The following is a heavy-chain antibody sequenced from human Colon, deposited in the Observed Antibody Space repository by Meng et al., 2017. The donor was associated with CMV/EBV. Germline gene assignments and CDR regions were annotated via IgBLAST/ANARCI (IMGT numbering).Heavy chain of an antibody. CDR3: ASILFAAAAGGWGGY. CDR1: GGSFSGYY. V-gene: IGHV4-34*01. CDR2: INHSGST. D-gene: IGHD6-13*01. Sequence: QVRLTKWVAGLLKPSETLSPTCAVYGGSFSGYYWSWIRQTPGKGLEWIGEINHSGSTNYNPSLKSRVTISVDTSKNQFSLKLSSVTAADTAVYYCASILFAAAAGGWGGYWGQGTLVTVSS. J-gene: IGHJ4*02.